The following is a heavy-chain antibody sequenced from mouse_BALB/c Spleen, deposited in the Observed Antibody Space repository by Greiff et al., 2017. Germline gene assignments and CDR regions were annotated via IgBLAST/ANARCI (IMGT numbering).Heavy chain of an antibody. J-gene: IGHJ4*01. V-gene: IGHV1-20*02. Sequence: EVKLMESGPELVKPGASVKISCKASGYSFTGYFMNWVMQSHGKSLEWIGRINPYNGDTFYNQKFKGKATLTVDKSSSTAHMELRSLASEDSAVYYCSRGRQLGLRRAMDYWGQGTSVTVSS. CDR2: INPYNGDT. CDR1: GYSFTGYF. CDR3: SRGRQLGLRRAMDY. D-gene: IGHD3-2*01.